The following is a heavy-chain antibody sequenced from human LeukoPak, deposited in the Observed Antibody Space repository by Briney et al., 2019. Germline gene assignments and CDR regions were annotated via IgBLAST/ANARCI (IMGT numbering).Heavy chain of an antibody. V-gene: IGHV1-18*01. D-gene: IGHD1-14*01. J-gene: IGHJ6*02. CDR1: GYTFTSYG. Sequence: ASVKVSCKASGYTFTSYGISWVRQAPGQGLEWMGWISAYNGNTNYAQKLQGRVTMTTDTSTSTAYMELRSLRSDDTAVYYCARDRYPEGYYYGMDVWGQGTTVTVSS. CDR3: ARDRYPEGYYYGMDV. CDR2: ISAYNGNT.